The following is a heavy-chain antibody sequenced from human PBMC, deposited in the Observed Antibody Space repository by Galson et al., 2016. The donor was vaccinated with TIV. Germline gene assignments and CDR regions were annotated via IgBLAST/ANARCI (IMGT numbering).Heavy chain of an antibody. CDR3: AKETSSGFSGYGYLDY. D-gene: IGHD5-12*01. CDR2: ITASGLRT. Sequence: SLRLSCAASGFTFSSFAMSWVRQAPGRGLEWVSSITASGLRTYFPDSVKGRFTISRDNSKNTVYLQMNSLRAEDTAVYYCAKETSSGFSGYGYLDYWGQGTPVTVSS. CDR1: GFTFSSFA. V-gene: IGHV3-23*01. J-gene: IGHJ4*02.